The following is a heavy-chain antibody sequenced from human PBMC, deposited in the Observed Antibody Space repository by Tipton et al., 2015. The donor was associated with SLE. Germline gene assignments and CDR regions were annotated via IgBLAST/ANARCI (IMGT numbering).Heavy chain of an antibody. CDR2: INPNSGGT. CDR3: ARGVTLYYDFWSGYLDY. CDR1: GYTFTDYY. D-gene: IGHD3-3*01. J-gene: IGHJ4*02. V-gene: IGHV1-2*02. Sequence: QSGAEVKKPGASVKVSCKASGYTFTDYYIHWVRQAPGQGLEWMGWINPNSGGTNYAQKFQGRVTMTRDTSISTAYMELSRLRSDDTAVYYCARGVTLYYDFWSGYLDYWGQGTLVTVSS.